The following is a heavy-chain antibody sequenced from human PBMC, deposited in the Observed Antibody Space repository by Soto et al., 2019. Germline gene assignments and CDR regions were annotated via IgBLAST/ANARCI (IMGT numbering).Heavy chain of an antibody. CDR3: ASAARIYYDSSGYYYAAFDV. V-gene: IGHV4-39*01. J-gene: IGHJ3*01. CDR1: GGSISSSSYY. CDR2: IYYSGST. D-gene: IGHD3-22*01. Sequence: SETLSLTCTVSGGSISSSSYYWGWIRQPPGKGLEWIGSIYYSGSTYYNPSLKSRVTISVDTSKNQFSLKLSSVTAADTAVYYCASAARIYYDSSGYYYAAFDVWGQGTMVTVSS.